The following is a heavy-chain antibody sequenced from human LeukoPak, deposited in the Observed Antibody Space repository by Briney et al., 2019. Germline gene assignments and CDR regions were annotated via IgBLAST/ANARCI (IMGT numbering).Heavy chain of an antibody. J-gene: IGHJ4*02. CDR3: ARDRGSGYDWGIDY. Sequence: PGGSLRLSCAASGFTFSSYSMNWVRQAPGKGLEWVSSISSSSSYIYYADSVKGRFTISRDNAKNSLYLQMNSLRAEDTAVYYCARDRGSGYDWGIDYWGQGTLVTVSS. V-gene: IGHV3-21*01. CDR2: ISSSSSYI. D-gene: IGHD5-12*01. CDR1: GFTFSSYS.